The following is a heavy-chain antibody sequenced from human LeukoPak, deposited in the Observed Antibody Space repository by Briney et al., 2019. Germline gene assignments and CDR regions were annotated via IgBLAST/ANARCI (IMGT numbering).Heavy chain of an antibody. CDR2: IWYEGSNK. J-gene: IGHJ4*02. Sequence: PGGSLRLSCAASGFTFSSYGMHWVRQAPGKGLEWVAVIWYEGSNKYYADSVKGRFTISRDNSKNTLYLQTNSLRAEDTAVYYCARRGANSSSWYFDYWGQGTLVTVSS. CDR3: ARRGANSSSWYFDY. V-gene: IGHV3-33*01. CDR1: GFTFSSYG. D-gene: IGHD6-13*01.